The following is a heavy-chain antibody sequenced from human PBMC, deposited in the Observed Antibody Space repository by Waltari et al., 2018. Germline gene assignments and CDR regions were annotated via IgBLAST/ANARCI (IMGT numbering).Heavy chain of an antibody. CDR2: INPSGDGA. V-gene: IGHV1-46*01. CDR3: ARDSGTYGPDY. CDR1: GYSFTRYY. J-gene: IGHJ4*02. D-gene: IGHD1-26*01. Sequence: QAQLVQSGAEVRKPGASVNVSCKTSGYSFTRYYMYWVRKAPGQGLEWMGQINPSGDGASYAQKFQGRFSMTKDTSTSTLYMELTSLRSEDTAVYYCARDSGTYGPDYWGQGSLVTVSS.